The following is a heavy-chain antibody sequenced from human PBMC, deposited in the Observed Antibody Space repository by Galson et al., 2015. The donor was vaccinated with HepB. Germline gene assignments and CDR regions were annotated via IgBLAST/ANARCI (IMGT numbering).Heavy chain of an antibody. D-gene: IGHD1-7*01. CDR3: ARWRWRMGNFAFDL. V-gene: IGHV3-7*01. J-gene: IGHJ3*01. CDR2: IKQDESER. Sequence: LRLSCAASGFTFRTYWMSWVRQAPGKGLEWVANIKQDESERDFVDSVKGRFTISRDNSNNSQFLQMNSMRVEDTAVYYCARWRWRMGNFAFDLWGQGPMVTVSS. CDR1: GFTFRTYW.